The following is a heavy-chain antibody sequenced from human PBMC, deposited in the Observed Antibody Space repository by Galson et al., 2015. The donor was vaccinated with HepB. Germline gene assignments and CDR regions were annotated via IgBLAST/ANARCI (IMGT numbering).Heavy chain of an antibody. Sequence: LSLTCGVYGGSFSGYYWSWVRQPSGKGLEWIGEINHSGSTSYNPSLKSRVTISLDTSKNQFSLKLSSVTAADTAVYYCARANYDFWSAYFATGYYYGLDVWGQGTTVTVS. V-gene: IGHV4-34*01. CDR2: INHSGST. CDR1: GGSFSGYY. J-gene: IGHJ6*02. CDR3: ARANYDFWSAYFATGYYYGLDV. D-gene: IGHD3-3*01.